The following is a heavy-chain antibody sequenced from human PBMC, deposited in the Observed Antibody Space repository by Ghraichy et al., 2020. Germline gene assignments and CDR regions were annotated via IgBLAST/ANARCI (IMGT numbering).Heavy chain of an antibody. J-gene: IGHJ5*02. V-gene: IGHV4-39*01. Sequence: SETLSLTCTVSGGSISSSNYYWGWIRQPPGKGLEWIGSIHYSGSTYYNPSLKSRLTISVDTSNNQFSLKLNSVTAADTAVYYCAKHRLTTPGFDPWGQGTLVTVSS. CDR3: AKHRLTTPGFDP. CDR2: IHYSGST. D-gene: IGHD4-11*01. CDR1: GGSISSSNYY.